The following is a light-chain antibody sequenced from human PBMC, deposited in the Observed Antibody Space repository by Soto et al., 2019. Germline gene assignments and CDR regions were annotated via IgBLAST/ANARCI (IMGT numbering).Light chain of an antibody. CDR1: QGLSSY. J-gene: IGKJ5*01. V-gene: IGKV1-9*01. CDR3: QQYDNWPRT. Sequence: IQLTQSPSSLSASVGDRVTITCRASQGLSSYLAWYQQKPGKAPKLLIYAASTLQSGVPSRFSGSGSETDFTLTISSLQAEDFAAYYCQQYDNWPRTFGQGTRLEI. CDR2: AAS.